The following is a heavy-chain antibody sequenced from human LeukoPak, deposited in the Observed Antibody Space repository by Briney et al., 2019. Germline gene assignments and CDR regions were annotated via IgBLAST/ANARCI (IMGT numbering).Heavy chain of an antibody. J-gene: IGHJ4*02. CDR1: GFIFSSYG. Sequence: GGSLRLSCAASGFIFSSYGMHWVRQAPGKGLEWVAFIRYDGRNKYYADSVKGRFTISRDNSRNTLYLQMNSLRAEDTAVYYCAKEIWPTVTTPGWTYFDYWGQGTLVTVSS. D-gene: IGHD4-17*01. CDR2: IRYDGRNK. V-gene: IGHV3-30*02. CDR3: AKEIWPTVTTPGWTYFDY.